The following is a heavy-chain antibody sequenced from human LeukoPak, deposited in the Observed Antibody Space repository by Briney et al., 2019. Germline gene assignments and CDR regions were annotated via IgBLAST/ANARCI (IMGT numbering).Heavy chain of an antibody. CDR1: GYTFTGYY. CDR3: ARCDSGSYYLLGY. J-gene: IGHJ4*02. D-gene: IGHD1-26*01. V-gene: IGHV1-2*02. CDR2: INPNSGGT. Sequence: ASVKVSCKASGYTFTGYYMHWVRQAPGQGLEWMGWINPNSGGTNYAQKFQGRVTMTRDTSISTAYTELSRLRSDDTAVYYCARCDSGSYYLLGYWGQGTLVTVSS.